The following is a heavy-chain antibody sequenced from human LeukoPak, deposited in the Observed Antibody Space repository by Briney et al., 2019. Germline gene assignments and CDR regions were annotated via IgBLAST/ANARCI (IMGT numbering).Heavy chain of an antibody. D-gene: IGHD3-3*01. Sequence: GGSLRLSCAASGFTVSSNYMSWVRQAPGKGLEWVSVIYSGGSTYYADSVKGRFTISRDNAKNTLHLQMNSLRAEDTAVYYCARGRYYGSGRYYFDSWGQGTLVTVSS. J-gene: IGHJ4*02. CDR1: GFTVSSNY. CDR3: ARGRYYGSGRYYFDS. CDR2: IYSGGST. V-gene: IGHV3-53*01.